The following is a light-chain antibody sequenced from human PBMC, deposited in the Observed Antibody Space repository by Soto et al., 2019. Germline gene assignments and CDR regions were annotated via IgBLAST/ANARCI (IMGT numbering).Light chain of an antibody. Sequence: EVRMTQSPGALSLSTGERATLSCRASQSVSSRLAWYQQKPGQAPRLLIYGASNRATGIPDRFSGSGSGTDFTLTISRLEPEDFAVYYCQQYNNWLWTFGQGTKVDIK. CDR2: GAS. V-gene: IGKV3-20*01. CDR1: QSVSSR. J-gene: IGKJ1*01. CDR3: QQYNNWLWT.